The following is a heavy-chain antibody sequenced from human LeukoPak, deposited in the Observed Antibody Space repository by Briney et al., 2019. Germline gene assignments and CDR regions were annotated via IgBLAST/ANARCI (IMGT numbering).Heavy chain of an antibody. J-gene: IGHJ3*02. Sequence: SETLSLTCTVSGGSISSYYWSWIRQPAGKGLEWIGRIYTSGSTNYNPSLKSRVTISIDKSKKQFSLKLNTVTAADTAIYYCARVGGMTTINNAAFEIWGHGTMVTVSS. CDR1: GGSISSYY. D-gene: IGHD5-24*01. V-gene: IGHV4-4*07. CDR2: IYTSGST. CDR3: ARVGGMTTINNAAFEI.